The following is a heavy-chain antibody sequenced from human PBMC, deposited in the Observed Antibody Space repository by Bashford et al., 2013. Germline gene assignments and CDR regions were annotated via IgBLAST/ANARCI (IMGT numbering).Heavy chain of an antibody. D-gene: IGHD5-12*01. Sequence: VRQAPGKGLEWVSYISSSGSTIYYADSVKGRFTISRDNAKNSLYLQMNSLRAEDTAVYYCARDPSGYSGYYFDLWGRGTLVTVSS. CDR2: ISSSGSTI. CDR3: ARDPSGYSGYYFDL. J-gene: IGHJ2*01. V-gene: IGHV3-48*03.